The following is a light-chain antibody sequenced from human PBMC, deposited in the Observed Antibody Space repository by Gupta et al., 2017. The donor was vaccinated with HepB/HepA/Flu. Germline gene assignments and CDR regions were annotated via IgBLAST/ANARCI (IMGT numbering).Light chain of an antibody. Sequence: DIVMNQSPLSLPVTSGEPPSISCGSSQSRRHSDGYNYLDWYLQKPGPSPQLLIYMGSNRAYGVPDRFSGSGSGTDFTLKISRVEAEDVGVYYCRQSLPTPWTFGQGTKMEIK. V-gene: IGKV2-28*01. J-gene: IGKJ1*01. CDR2: MGS. CDR3: RQSLPTPWT. CDR1: QSRRHSDGYNY.